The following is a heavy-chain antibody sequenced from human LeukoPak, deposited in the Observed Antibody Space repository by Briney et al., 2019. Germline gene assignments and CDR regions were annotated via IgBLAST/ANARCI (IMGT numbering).Heavy chain of an antibody. CDR2: IYYSGST. V-gene: IGHV4-59*01. CDR1: GGSISSYY. CDR3: ARGAGRDAFDI. Sequence: SETLSLTCTVSGGSISSYYWSWIRQPPGKGLEWIGYIYYSGSTNYNPSLKSRVTISVDSSKNQFSLKLSSVTAADTAVYYCARGAGRDAFDIWGQGTMVTVSS. J-gene: IGHJ3*02. D-gene: IGHD6-19*01.